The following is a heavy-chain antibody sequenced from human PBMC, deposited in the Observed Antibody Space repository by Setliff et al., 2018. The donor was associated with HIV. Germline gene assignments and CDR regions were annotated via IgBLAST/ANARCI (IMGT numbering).Heavy chain of an antibody. D-gene: IGHD3-10*01. Sequence: SETLSLTCAVSGYSISSGHYWGWIRQPPGKGLEWIGSIYHSGTTYDNPSLKSRVTISVDTSKNQFSLKLSSVTAADTAVYYCARPALGIGGGSRFDNWGQGTRVTVS. CDR3: ARPALGIGGGSRFDN. CDR1: GYSISSGHY. CDR2: IYHSGTT. V-gene: IGHV4-38-2*01. J-gene: IGHJ4*02.